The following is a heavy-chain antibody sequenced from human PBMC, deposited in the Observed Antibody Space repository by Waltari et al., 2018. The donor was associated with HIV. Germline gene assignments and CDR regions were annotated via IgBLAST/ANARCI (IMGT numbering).Heavy chain of an antibody. CDR2: DCRSGST. V-gene: IGHV4-38-2*01. CDR1: GYSISSDYY. D-gene: IGHD5-18*01. J-gene: IGHJ4*02. CDR3: VSGSRRGHSHGIDY. Sequence: QVQLHESGPGMVKPSETLSLTCAVSGYSISSDYYWGWIRQPPGKGLDWIGGDCRSGSTYYSPSPQSRVTISLATTKDRFSLKLNSVAAAGTAVYYCVSGSRRGHSHGIDYWGQGTLVTVSS.